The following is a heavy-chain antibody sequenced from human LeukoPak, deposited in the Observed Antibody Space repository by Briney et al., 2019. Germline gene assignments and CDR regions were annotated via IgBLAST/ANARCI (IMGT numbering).Heavy chain of an antibody. CDR2: IYYSGST. Sequence: SETLSLTRTVSVDYIRSYLRSLVRQPPGKGLEWIGYIYYSGSTISNPSLRSRVAISVDTSKSRFSLKVTSVTAADTAVYYCARALTPGYFSGATCSYFDFWGQGTLVTVSS. J-gene: IGHJ4*02. CDR3: ARALTPGYFSGATCSYFDF. V-gene: IGHV4-59*01. CDR1: VDYIRSYL. D-gene: IGHD2-15*01.